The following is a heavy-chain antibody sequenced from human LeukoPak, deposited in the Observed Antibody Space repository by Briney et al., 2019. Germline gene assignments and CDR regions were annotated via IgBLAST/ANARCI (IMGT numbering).Heavy chain of an antibody. CDR3: AALVGYCSSTSCYKGPNYYGSQSYFDY. Sequence: SVKVSCKASGFTFTSPAVQWVRQARGQRLEWIGWIVVGSGNTNYAQKFQERVTITRDMSTSTAYMELSSLRSEDTAVYYCAALVGYCSSTSCYKGPNYYGSQSYFDYWGQGTLVTVSS. CDR1: GFTFTSPA. J-gene: IGHJ4*02. V-gene: IGHV1-58*01. D-gene: IGHD2-2*02. CDR2: IVVGSGNT.